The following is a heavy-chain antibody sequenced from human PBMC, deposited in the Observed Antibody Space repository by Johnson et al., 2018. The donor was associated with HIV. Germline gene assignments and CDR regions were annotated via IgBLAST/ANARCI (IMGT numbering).Heavy chain of an antibody. J-gene: IGHJ3*02. D-gene: IGHD7-27*01. CDR3: ARSWGNDAFDI. CDR1: GFTFSNYP. V-gene: IGHV3-30*04. CDR2: ISYDGSNK. Sequence: QVQLVESGGGVVQPGRSLRLSCAASGFTFSNYPMHWVRQAPGKGLEWVAVISYDGSNKYYADSVKGRFTISRDNSKNTLYLQMNSLRAEDTAAHYCARSWGNDAFDIWGQGTMVTVSS.